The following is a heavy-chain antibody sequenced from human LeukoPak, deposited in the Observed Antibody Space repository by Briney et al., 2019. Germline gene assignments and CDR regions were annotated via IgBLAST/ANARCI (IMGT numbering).Heavy chain of an antibody. D-gene: IGHD2-2*02. CDR1: GYTFTSYS. Sequence: ASVKVSCKASGYTFTSYSMHWVRQAPGQGLEWMGIINPSGGTTSYAQKFQARVPMTMDKSTSTVYMKRSSLRSTATSFYYCTISLVVPAAIHYWGQGTLVTVP. CDR3: TISLVVPAAIHY. V-gene: IGHV1-46*03. J-gene: IGHJ4*02. CDR2: INPSGGTT.